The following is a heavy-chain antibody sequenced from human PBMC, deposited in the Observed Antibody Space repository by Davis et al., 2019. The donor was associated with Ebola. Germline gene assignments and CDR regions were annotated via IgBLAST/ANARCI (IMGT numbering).Heavy chain of an antibody. V-gene: IGHV4-34*01. CDR1: GGSFSGYY. J-gene: IGHJ6*04. Sequence: SETLSLTCAVYGGSFSGYYWSWVRQPPGKGLEWIGEINHSGSTNYNPSLKSRVTISVDTSKNQFSLKLSSVTAADTAVYYCARGAGGYSREPRRMDVWGKGTTVTVSS. CDR3: ARGAGGYSREPRRMDV. CDR2: INHSGST. D-gene: IGHD5-18*01.